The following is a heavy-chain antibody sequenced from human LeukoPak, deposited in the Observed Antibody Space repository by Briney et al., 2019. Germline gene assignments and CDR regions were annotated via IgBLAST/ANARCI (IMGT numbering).Heavy chain of an antibody. D-gene: IGHD1-26*01. CDR1: GGSFSGYF. Sequence: PSETLSLTCAVDGGSFSGYFWSWIRQVPGKGLEWIGEVNQSGRTNYNPSLKSRVTISVDTSKNQFSLKLSSVTAADTAVYYCARGPSGSYLDYWGQGTLVTVSS. J-gene: IGHJ4*02. V-gene: IGHV4-34*01. CDR2: VNQSGRT. CDR3: ARGPSGSYLDY.